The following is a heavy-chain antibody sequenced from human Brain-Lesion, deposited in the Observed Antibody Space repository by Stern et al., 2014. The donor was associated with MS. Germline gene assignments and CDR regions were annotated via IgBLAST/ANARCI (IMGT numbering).Heavy chain of an antibody. CDR1: GGSISSGSDY. J-gene: IGHJ4*02. Sequence: QVQLQESGPGLVKPSQTLSLTCTVSGGSISSGSDYWSWIRQPVGKGLEWIGSIHPSGSAFYTPSLKSRVTISTDTSMNQFSLELNSATAADTAIYYCASGYRIFDYWGQGILVTVSS. CDR3: ASGYRIFDY. D-gene: IGHD5-18*01. V-gene: IGHV4-61*02. CDR2: IHPSGSA.